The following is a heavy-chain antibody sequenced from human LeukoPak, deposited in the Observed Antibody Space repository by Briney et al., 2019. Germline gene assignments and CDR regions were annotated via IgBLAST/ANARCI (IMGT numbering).Heavy chain of an antibody. Sequence: PGGSLRLSCAASGFTFSSYAMSWVRQAPGKGLEWVSAISGSGGSTYYADSVKGRFTISRDNAKNSLSVQMTTLRAEDTAVYYCARLFWNGYYPISFDHYYGMDVWGQGTTVTVSS. J-gene: IGHJ6*02. CDR1: GFTFSSYA. D-gene: IGHD3-3*01. CDR3: ARLFWNGYYPISFDHYYGMDV. CDR2: ISGSGGST. V-gene: IGHV3-23*01.